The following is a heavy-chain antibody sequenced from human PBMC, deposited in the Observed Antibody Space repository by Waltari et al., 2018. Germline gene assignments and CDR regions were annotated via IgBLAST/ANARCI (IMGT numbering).Heavy chain of an antibody. CDR2: TYYSGSP. J-gene: IGHJ5*02. CDR3: ARLAIGQSGWRFDP. Sequence: QVQLQASGPGLVKPSETLSLTCTSPGGSISSYYWRWTRQPPGKGLEWIGYTYYSGSPNYNPSLKSRVTISVDTSKNQFSLKLSSVTAADTAVYYCARLAIGQSGWRFDPWGQGTLVTVSS. V-gene: IGHV4-59*08. D-gene: IGHD3-10*01. CDR1: GGSISSYY.